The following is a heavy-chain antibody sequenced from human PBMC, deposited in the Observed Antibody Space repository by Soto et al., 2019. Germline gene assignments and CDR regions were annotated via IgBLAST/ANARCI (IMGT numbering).Heavy chain of an antibody. Sequence: VQLLESGGGLVQPGGSLRLSCAASGFTFSSYAMNWVRQAPGKVLEWVSLISSGGGSTDYADSVRGRFTISRDSSKNTLYLQMNSLTAEDTAVYYCAKLGQQVAYYFDYWGQGTLVTVSS. CDR2: ISSGGGST. V-gene: IGHV3-23*01. J-gene: IGHJ4*02. CDR3: AKLGQQVAYYFDY. CDR1: GFTFSSYA. D-gene: IGHD6-13*01.